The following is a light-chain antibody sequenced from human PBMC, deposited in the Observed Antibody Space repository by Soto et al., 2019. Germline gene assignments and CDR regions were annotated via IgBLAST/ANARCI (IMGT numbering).Light chain of an antibody. CDR3: CSYAGSSTYV. V-gene: IGLV2-23*02. Sequence: QSALTQPASVSGSPGQSITISCTGSSSDVGSYHLVSWYQQHPGKAPRLMIYEVSGRPSGVSNRFSGSKSGNTASLTISGLQAEDEADYYCCSYAGSSTYVFGTGTKSPS. J-gene: IGLJ1*01. CDR2: EVS. CDR1: SSDVGSYHL.